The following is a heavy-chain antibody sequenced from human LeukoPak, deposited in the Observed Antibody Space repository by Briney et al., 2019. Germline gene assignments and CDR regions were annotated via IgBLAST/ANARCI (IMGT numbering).Heavy chain of an antibody. D-gene: IGHD6-19*01. J-gene: IGHJ4*02. CDR3: ARLYPLGIAVAGQGYFGY. CDR2: IYYSGST. Sequence: SETLSLTCTVSGGSISSSSYYWGWIRQPPGKGLEWIGSIYYSGSTYYNPSLKSRVTISVDTSKNQFSLKLSSVTAADTAVYYCARLYPLGIAVAGQGYFGYWGQGTLVTVSS. V-gene: IGHV4-39*01. CDR1: GGSISSSSYY.